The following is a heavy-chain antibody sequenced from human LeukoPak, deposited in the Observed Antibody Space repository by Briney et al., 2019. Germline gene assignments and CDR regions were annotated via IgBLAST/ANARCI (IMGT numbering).Heavy chain of an antibody. D-gene: IGHD3-22*01. J-gene: IGHJ3*02. CDR2: ISAYNGNT. Sequence: ASVKVSCKASGYTFTSYGISWVRQAPGQGLEWMGWISAYNGNTNYAQKLQGRVTMTTDTSTSTAYMELRSLRSDDTAVYYCARTYDSNGYYYGAFDIWGQGTMVTVSS. CDR1: GYTFTSYG. V-gene: IGHV1-18*01. CDR3: ARTYDSNGYYYGAFDI.